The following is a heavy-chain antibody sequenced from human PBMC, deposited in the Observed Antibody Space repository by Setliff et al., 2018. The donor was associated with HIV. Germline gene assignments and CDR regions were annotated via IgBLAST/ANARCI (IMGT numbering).Heavy chain of an antibody. D-gene: IGHD2-8*02. CDR2: IEPSSGGT. V-gene: IGHV1-2*06. Sequence: GASVKVSCKASGYTFTAYYIHWVRQAPGHELQLMGRIEPSSGGTNYIQKFQGRVTTTRDTSIYTVYMELTGLTSDDTAVYYCARQDHSSVNTGSLYAFGVWGQGTMVTVSS. J-gene: IGHJ3*01. CDR1: GYTFTAYY. CDR3: ARQDHSSVNTGSLYAFGV.